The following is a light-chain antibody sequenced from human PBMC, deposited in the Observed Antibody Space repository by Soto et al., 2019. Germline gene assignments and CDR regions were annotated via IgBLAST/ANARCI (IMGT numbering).Light chain of an antibody. CDR3: CSYAGSSTFVV. Sequence: QSVLTQPASVSGSPGQSITISCTGTSSDVGSYNLVSWYQQHPGKAPKLMIYEVSKRPSGVSNRFSGSKSGNTASLTISGLQAEGEADYYCCSYAGSSTFVVFGGGTKVTVL. CDR2: EVS. CDR1: SSDVGSYNL. J-gene: IGLJ2*01. V-gene: IGLV2-23*02.